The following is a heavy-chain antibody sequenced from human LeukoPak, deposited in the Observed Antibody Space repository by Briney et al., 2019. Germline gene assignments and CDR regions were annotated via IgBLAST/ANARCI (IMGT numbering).Heavy chain of an antibody. V-gene: IGHV3-30-3*01. CDR2: ISNDGSSK. J-gene: IGHJ4*02. D-gene: IGHD6-19*01. Sequence: GGSLRLSCAASGFTFSSYVMHWVRQAPGKALEWVALISNDGSSKYYADSVKGRFTISRDNSKNTLYLQMSSLSTEDTAVYYCARGGSDWYNGDYWGQGTLVTVSS. CDR3: ARGGSDWYNGDY. CDR1: GFTFSSYV.